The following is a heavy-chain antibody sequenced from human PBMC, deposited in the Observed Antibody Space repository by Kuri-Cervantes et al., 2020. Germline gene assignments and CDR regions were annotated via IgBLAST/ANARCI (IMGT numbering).Heavy chain of an antibody. CDR1: GGPISGGGYY. CDR3: ARVSRTGSSWYKVSYYYGMDV. D-gene: IGHD6-13*01. V-gene: IGHV4-31*03. Sequence: LSCTVPGGPISGGGYYWSWIRQHPGKGLEWIGYIYYSGSTYYNPSLKSRVTISVDKSKNQFSLKLSSVTAADTAVYYCARVSRTGSSWYKVSYYYGMDVWGQGTTVTVSS. J-gene: IGHJ6*02. CDR2: IYYSGST.